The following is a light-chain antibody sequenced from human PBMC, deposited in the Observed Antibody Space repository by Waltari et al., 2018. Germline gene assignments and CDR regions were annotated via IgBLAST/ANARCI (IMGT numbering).Light chain of an antibody. CDR3: QQYNSYSPYT. Sequence: DIQQTQSPSTLSASVGDRVTITCRASQSISSWLAWYQQKPGKAPKLLIYKASSLESGVPSRFSGSGSGTEFTLTISSLQPDDFATYYCQQYNSYSPYTFGQGTKLEIK. V-gene: IGKV1-5*03. CDR2: KAS. CDR1: QSISSW. J-gene: IGKJ2*01.